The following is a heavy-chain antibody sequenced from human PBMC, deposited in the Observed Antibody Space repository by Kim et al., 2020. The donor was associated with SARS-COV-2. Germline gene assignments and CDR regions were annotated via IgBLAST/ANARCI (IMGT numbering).Heavy chain of an antibody. J-gene: IGHJ4*02. Sequence: SETLSLTCAVYGGSFSGYYWSWIRQPPGKGLEWIGEINHSGSTNYNPSLKSRVTISVDTSKNQFSLKLSSVTAADTAVYYCASSGSYYNLSQLGAYWGQGTLVTVSS. CDR2: INHSGST. CDR3: ASSGSYYNLSQLGAY. V-gene: IGHV4-34*01. D-gene: IGHD3-10*01. CDR1: GGSFSGYY.